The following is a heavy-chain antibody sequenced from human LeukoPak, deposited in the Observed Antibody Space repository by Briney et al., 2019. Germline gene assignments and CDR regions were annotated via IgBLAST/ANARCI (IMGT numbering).Heavy chain of an antibody. V-gene: IGHV1-46*01. CDR3: ARDIVGARGGDAFNI. D-gene: IGHD1-26*01. J-gene: IGHJ3*02. Sequence: ASVKVSCKASGYTLTSYYLHWVRQAPGQGLEWMAIINPSGGSTSHAQKFQGRVTMTRDTSASTVYMELSSLRSEDTAVYYCARDIVGARGGDAFNIWGQGTMVTVSS. CDR2: INPSGGST. CDR1: GYTLTSYY.